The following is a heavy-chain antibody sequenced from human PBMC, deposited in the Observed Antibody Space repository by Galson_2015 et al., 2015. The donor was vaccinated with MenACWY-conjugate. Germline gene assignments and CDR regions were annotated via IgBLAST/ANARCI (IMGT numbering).Heavy chain of an antibody. Sequence: QSGAEVKKPGESLKIPCKGSGYSFSTYWIAWVRQLPGKGLEWMGLISPGDSNTRYSPAFHGQVTISADKSISTAYLQLHSLQASDTAMYYCARHPPGGRGMDVWGQGTTVTVSS. CDR2: ISPGDSNT. J-gene: IGHJ6*02. V-gene: IGHV5-51*01. CDR3: ARHPPGGRGMDV. D-gene: IGHD1-26*01. CDR1: GYSFSTYW.